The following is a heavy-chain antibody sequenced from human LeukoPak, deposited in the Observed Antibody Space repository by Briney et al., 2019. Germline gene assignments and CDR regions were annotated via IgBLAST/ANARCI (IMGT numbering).Heavy chain of an antibody. V-gene: IGHV4-59*12. CDR3: ARGLPTVTTRSVYYYYGMDV. CDR1: GGSISSYY. CDR2: IYYTGST. D-gene: IGHD4-11*01. Sequence: PSETLSLTCTVPGGSISSYYWSWIRQPPGKGLEWIGYIYYTGSTSYNPSLKSRVTISVDTSKNQFSLKLSSVTAADTAVYYCARGLPTVTTRSVYYYYGMDVWGQGTTVTVSS. J-gene: IGHJ6*02.